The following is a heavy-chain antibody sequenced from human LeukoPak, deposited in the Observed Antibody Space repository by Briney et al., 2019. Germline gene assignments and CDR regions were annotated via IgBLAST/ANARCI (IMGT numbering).Heavy chain of an antibody. D-gene: IGHD3-10*01. CDR2: INHSGRT. V-gene: IGHV4-34*01. CDR3: ARGGRSEYFGSGSHDY. CDR1: GGSISSYY. J-gene: IGHJ4*02. Sequence: SETLSLTCTVSGGSISSYYWSWIRQPPGKGLEWIGEINHSGRTNYNPSLKSRVTISLDTSKNQFSLKLSSVTAADTAVYYCARGGRSEYFGSGSHDYWGQGILVTVSS.